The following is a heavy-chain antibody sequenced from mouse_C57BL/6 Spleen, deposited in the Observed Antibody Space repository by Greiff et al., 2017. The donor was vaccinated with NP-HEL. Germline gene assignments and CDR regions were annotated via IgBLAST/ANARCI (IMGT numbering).Heavy chain of an antibody. D-gene: IGHD1-1*01. CDR2: IDPSDSYT. CDR1: SYTFTSYW. J-gene: IGHJ4*01. V-gene: IGHV1-59*01. Sequence: VQLQQPGAELVRPGTSVKLSCKASSYTFTSYWMHWVKQRPGQGLEWIGVIDPSDSYTNYNLKFKGKATLTVDTSSSTAYMQLSSLTSEDSAVYYCARDYGSRGYAMDYWGQGTSVTVSS. CDR3: ARDYGSRGYAMDY.